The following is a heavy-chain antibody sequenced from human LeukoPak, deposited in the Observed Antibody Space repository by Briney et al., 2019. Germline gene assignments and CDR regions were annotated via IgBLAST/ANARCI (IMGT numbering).Heavy chain of an antibody. CDR2: IHYSGST. Sequence: SETLSLTCTVSGGSISISNYYWGWIRQPPGKGLEWIGSIHYSGSTYYNPSLKSRVTISIDTSKNQFSLKLSSVAAADTSLYYCARQRCSGDSCHFDYWGQGTQVTVSS. CDR1: GGSISISNYY. D-gene: IGHD2-15*01. J-gene: IGHJ4*02. V-gene: IGHV4-39*01. CDR3: ARQRCSGDSCHFDY.